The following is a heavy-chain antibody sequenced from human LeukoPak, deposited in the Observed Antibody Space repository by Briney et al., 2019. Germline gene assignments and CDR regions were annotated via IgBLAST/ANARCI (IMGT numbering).Heavy chain of an antibody. D-gene: IGHD3-16*01. V-gene: IGHV3-7*01. CDR3: ARGGKLGDY. CDR2: IKQDGTEK. Sequence: PGGSLRLSCAASGFTFSSYWMSWVRQAPGKGLEWVANIKQDGTEKYYVDSVKGRFTISRDNAENSLYLQMDTLRGEDTAVYYCARGGKLGDYWGQGTLVTVSS. J-gene: IGHJ4*02. CDR1: GFTFSSYW.